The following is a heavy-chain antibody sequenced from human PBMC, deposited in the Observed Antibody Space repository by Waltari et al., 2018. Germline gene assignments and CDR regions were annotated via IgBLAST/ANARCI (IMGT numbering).Heavy chain of an antibody. CDR2: INHSGST. D-gene: IGHD6-13*01. V-gene: IGHV4-34*01. CDR1: GGSFSGYY. J-gene: IGHJ6*02. Sequence: QVQLQQWGAGLLKPSETLSLTCAVYGGSFSGYYWSWIRQPPGKGLEWIGEINHSGSTNYNPSLKSRVTISVDTSKNQFSLKLSSVTAADTAVYYCAVIAAAGTSWDYYYGMDVWGQGTTVTVSS. CDR3: AVIAAAGTSWDYYYGMDV.